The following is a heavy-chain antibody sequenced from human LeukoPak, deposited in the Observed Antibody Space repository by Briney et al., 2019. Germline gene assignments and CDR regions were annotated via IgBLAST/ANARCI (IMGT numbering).Heavy chain of an antibody. D-gene: IGHD3-10*01. Sequence: GGSLRLSCAASGFTFSSYGMSWVRQAPGKGLEWVSAIGGRDGSTYYADSVKGRFTISRDNSKNTLYVRMNSLRAEDTAVYYCAKGHYYGSGSLDYWGQGTLVTVSS. V-gene: IGHV3-23*01. CDR2: IGGRDGST. CDR1: GFTFSSYG. J-gene: IGHJ4*02. CDR3: AKGHYYGSGSLDY.